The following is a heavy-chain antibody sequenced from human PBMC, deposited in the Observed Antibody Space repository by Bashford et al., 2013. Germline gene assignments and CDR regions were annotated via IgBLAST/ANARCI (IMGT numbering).Heavy chain of an antibody. V-gene: IGHV5-51*01. CDR2: IYPGDSET. J-gene: IGHJ6*02. CDR3: ARHSYYHASGTNYLSGMDV. D-gene: IGHD3-10*01. Sequence: GESLKISCKGSGYSFDTYWIGWVRQMPGKGLEYMGIIYPGDSETRYSLSFQGQVTISVDKSINTAYLQWSSLRASDTAMYYCARHSYYHASGTNYLSGMDVWGQGTLVTVSS. CDR1: GYSFDTYW.